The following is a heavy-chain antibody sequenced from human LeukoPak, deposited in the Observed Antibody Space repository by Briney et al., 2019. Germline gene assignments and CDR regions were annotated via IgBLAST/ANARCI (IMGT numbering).Heavy chain of an antibody. D-gene: IGHD1-26*01. CDR2: INSDGSST. CDR3: AELRSSAFDI. Sequence: GGSLRLSCAASGFTFSSYWMRWVRQAPGKGLVWVSRINSDGSSTNYADSVKGRFTISRDNAKNTLYLQMNSLRAEDTAVYYCAELRSSAFDIWGKGTAVTVSS. J-gene: IGHJ6*04. V-gene: IGHV3-74*01. CDR1: GFTFSSYW.